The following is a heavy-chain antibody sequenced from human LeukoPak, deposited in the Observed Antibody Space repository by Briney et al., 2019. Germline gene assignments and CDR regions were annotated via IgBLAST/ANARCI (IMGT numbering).Heavy chain of an antibody. Sequence: GEPLKISCKGSGYNFPSYWIGWVRQMPGKGLEWMGVIYPGDSDTRYSPSFQGPVTMSVDKSSSTAYMQWSSLKASDTAMYYCARRDYSSGRTYFNHWGQGTLVTVSS. J-gene: IGHJ1*01. CDR2: IYPGDSDT. CDR3: ARRDYSSGRTYFNH. CDR1: GYNFPSYW. V-gene: IGHV5-51*01. D-gene: IGHD6-19*01.